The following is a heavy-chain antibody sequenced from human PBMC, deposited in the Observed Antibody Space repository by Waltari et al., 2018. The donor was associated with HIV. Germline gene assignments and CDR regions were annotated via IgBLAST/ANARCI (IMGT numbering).Heavy chain of an antibody. J-gene: IGHJ6*02. CDR3: ARDTTDTYHYYSGVDV. V-gene: IGHV4-59*11. D-gene: IGHD1-1*01. CDR2: IYNRGNT. CDR1: GDSITSHY. Sequence: QVRLQESGPGLVKPSETLSLTCTISGDSITSHYWSWIRQPPGKGLEWVGYIYNRGNTNYSPSLKGRVTMSLDTSKNQFSLKLTSVTAADTAVYFCARDTTDTYHYYSGVDVWGQGTTVTVSS.